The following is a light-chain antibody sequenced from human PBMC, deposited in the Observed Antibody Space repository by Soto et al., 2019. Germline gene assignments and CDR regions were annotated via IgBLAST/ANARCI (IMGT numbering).Light chain of an antibody. CDR1: QSVSNNY. CDR2: GAS. CDR3: QQYGSSGT. V-gene: IGKV3-20*01. J-gene: IGKJ1*01. Sequence: EIVLTHSPATLSLSPLERATLSCRASQSVSNNYLAWYQQKPGQAPRLLIYGASNRATGIPDRFSGSGSGTDFTLTISRLEPEDFAVYYCQQYGSSGTFGQGTKWIS.